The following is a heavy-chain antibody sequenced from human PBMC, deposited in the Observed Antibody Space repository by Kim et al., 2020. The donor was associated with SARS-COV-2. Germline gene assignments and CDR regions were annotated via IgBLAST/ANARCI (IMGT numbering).Heavy chain of an antibody. Sequence: SVTLSLTCTVSGGSISSYYWSWIRQPPGKGLEWIGYIYYSGSTNYNPSLKSRVTISVDTSKNQFSLKLSSVTAADTAVYYCARARVGIFGVVTHFDYWGQGTLVTVSS. V-gene: IGHV4-59*13. J-gene: IGHJ4*02. CDR1: GGSISSYY. CDR3: ARARVGIFGVVTHFDY. CDR2: IYYSGST. D-gene: IGHD3-3*01.